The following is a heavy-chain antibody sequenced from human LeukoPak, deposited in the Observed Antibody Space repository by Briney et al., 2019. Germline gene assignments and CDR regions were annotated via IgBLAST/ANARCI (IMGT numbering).Heavy chain of an antibody. CDR2: IYYSGST. J-gene: IGHJ5*02. V-gene: IGHV4-59*12. CDR3: ARRSRYCSSTSCYHWFDP. D-gene: IGHD2-2*01. Sequence: SETLSLTCTVSGGSISSYYWSWIRQPPGKGLEWIGYIYYSGSTNYNPSLKSRVTISVDTSKNQFSLKLSSVTAADTAVYYCARRSRYCSSTSCYHWFDPWGQGTLVTVSS. CDR1: GGSISSYY.